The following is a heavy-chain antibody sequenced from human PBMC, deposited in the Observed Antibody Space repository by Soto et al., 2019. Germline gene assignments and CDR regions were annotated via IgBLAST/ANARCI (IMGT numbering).Heavy chain of an antibody. J-gene: IGHJ3*02. Sequence: SVKVSCKASGYTFIRFAINWVRQAPGQGLEWMGRIIPVLGVEYYAQKFQGRVTMTADKSTSTAYMELRSLRSDDTAVYYCASYTTMVTGAFDIWGQGTMVTVAS. CDR3: ASYTTMVTGAFDI. CDR2: IIPVLGVE. D-gene: IGHD5-18*01. V-gene: IGHV1-69*04. CDR1: GYTFIRFA.